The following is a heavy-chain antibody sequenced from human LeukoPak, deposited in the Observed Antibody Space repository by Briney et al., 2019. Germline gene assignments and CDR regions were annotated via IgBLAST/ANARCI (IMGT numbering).Heavy chain of an antibody. V-gene: IGHV1-2*04. CDR1: RYTFTDYY. Sequence: ASVKVSCKAFRYTFTDYYMHWARQAPGQGLEWMGWSNPNSGVTNYAQKFQGWVTMTRDTSISTAYMELSRLRSDDTAVYYCARASDTAMVIPYYFDYWGQGTLVTVSS. CDR3: ARASDTAMVIPYYFDY. D-gene: IGHD5-18*01. J-gene: IGHJ4*02. CDR2: SNPNSGVT.